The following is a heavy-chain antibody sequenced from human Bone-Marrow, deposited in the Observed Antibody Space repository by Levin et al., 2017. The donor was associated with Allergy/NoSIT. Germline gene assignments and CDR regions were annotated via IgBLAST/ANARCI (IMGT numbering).Heavy chain of an antibody. D-gene: IGHD4-17*01. Sequence: GGSLRLSCAASGFTFSSYAMSWVRQAPGKGLEWVSGISGSGDSTYYADSVEGRFTISRDNSKNTLYLQMNSLRAEDTAVYYCAKDMSTVTMWVYSYYFDYWGQGTLVTVSS. J-gene: IGHJ4*02. V-gene: IGHV3-23*01. CDR2: ISGSGDST. CDR1: GFTFSSYA. CDR3: AKDMSTVTMWVYSYYFDY.